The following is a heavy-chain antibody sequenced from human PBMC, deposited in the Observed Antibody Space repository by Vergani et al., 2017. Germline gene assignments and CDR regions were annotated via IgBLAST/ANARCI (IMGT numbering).Heavy chain of an antibody. CDR2: ISSSSSYI. D-gene: IGHD2-15*01. CDR1: GFTFSSYS. CDR3: ARADIVRGAVAFDI. Sequence: EVQLVESGGGLVKPGGSLRLSCAASGFTFSSYSMNWVRQAPGKGLEWVSSISSSSSYIYYADSVKGRFTSSRDNANNSLYLQMNSLRAEDTAVYYCARADIVRGAVAFDIWGQGTMVTVSS. J-gene: IGHJ3*02. V-gene: IGHV3-21*01.